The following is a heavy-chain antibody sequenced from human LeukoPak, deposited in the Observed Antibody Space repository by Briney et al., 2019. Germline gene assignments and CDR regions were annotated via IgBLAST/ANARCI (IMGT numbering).Heavy chain of an antibody. V-gene: IGHV3-30*19. CDR2: LWYDGSNK. Sequence: PGRSLRLSCAASGFIFSTYGMHWVRQAPGKGLEWVAVLWYDGSNKYYADSVKGRFTISRDNSENTLYLQMNSLRAEDTAVYYCARDGMRRGEDNWFDPWGQGTLVTVSS. J-gene: IGHJ5*02. CDR3: ARDGMRRGEDNWFDP. CDR1: GFIFSTYG. D-gene: IGHD3-16*01.